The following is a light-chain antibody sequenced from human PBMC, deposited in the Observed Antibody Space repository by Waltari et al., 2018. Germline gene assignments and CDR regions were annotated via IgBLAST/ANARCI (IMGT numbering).Light chain of an antibody. CDR1: SNDVVGYNS. J-gene: IGLJ2*01. V-gene: IGLV2-14*01. CDR3: SSQSSNDVVL. CDR2: DVS. Sequence: QSALTQPASVSGSPGPSVTIFCAGTSNDVVGYNSVSWYQEHPGQAPRVIIYDVSDRPSGVSDRFSGSKSGNTASLTISGLQAEDEADYYCSSQSSNDVVLFGGGTKLTVL.